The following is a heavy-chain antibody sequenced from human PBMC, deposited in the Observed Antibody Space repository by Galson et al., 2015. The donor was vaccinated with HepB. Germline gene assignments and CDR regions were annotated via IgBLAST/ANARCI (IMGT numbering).Heavy chain of an antibody. CDR3: ARLEYSSSSGFGNYYYMDV. D-gene: IGHD6-6*01. J-gene: IGHJ6*03. CDR1: GGSISSYY. CDR2: IYYSGST. Sequence: QVQLQGSGPGLVKPSETLSLTCTVSGGSISSYYWSWIRQPPGKGLEWIGYIYYSGSTNYNPSLKSRVTISVDTSKNQFSLKLSSVTAADTAVYYCARLEYSSSSGFGNYYYMDVWGKGTTVTVPS. V-gene: IGHV4-59*08.